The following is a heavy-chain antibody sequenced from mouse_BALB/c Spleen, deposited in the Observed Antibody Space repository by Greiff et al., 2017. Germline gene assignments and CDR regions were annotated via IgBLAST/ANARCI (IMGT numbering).Heavy chain of an antibody. V-gene: IGHV1-7*01. CDR3: ARRLLTGTWGAMDY. CDR2: INPSTGYT. D-gene: IGHD4-1*01. Sequence: QVQLKESGAELAKPGASVKMSCKASGYTFTSYWMHWVKQRPGQGLEWIGYINPSTGYTEYNQKFKDKATLTADKSSSTAYMQLSSLTSEDSAVYYCARRLLTGTWGAMDYWGQGTSVTVSS. J-gene: IGHJ4*01. CDR1: GYTFTSYW.